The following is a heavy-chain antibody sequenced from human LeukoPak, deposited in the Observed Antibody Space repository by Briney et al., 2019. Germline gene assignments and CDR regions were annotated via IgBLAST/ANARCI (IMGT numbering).Heavy chain of an antibody. CDR1: GYSFSSYW. Sequence: GESLKISCKGSGYSFSSYWITWVRQMPGKGLEWMGKIDPSDSYINYSPSFQGLVSISADKSIGTAFLQWSSLKASDTAMYYCARHRGRVATSDTDFWGQGTLVTVSS. D-gene: IGHD2-15*01. V-gene: IGHV5-10-1*01. CDR3: ARHRGRVATSDTDF. CDR2: IDPSDSYI. J-gene: IGHJ4*02.